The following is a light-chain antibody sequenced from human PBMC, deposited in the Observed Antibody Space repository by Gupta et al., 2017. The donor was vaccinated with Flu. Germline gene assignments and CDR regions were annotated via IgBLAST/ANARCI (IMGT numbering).Light chain of an antibody. CDR3: QVWDSSSDHGV. V-gene: IGLV3-21*02. CDR1: NIGSKS. J-gene: IGLJ3*02. Sequence: SYVLTQPPSVSVAPGQTARITWGGNNIGSKSVHWYQQKPGQAPVLVVHDDIDRPSGIPERISGANSGNTATLTISRVEAGDEADYYCQVWDSSSDHGVFGGGTKLTVL. CDR2: DDI.